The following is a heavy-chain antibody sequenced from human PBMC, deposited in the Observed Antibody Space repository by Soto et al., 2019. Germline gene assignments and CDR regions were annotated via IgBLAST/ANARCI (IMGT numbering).Heavy chain of an antibody. Sequence: AGGSLRLSCEGSGFTFSSYEMNWVRQAPGKGLEWVSYISSSGSTKNYADSVKGRFTLSRDNVKNSLYLQMNSLRAEDTAVYYCARVPRNFYYNGMDAWGQGTAVTVSS. V-gene: IGHV3-48*03. J-gene: IGHJ6*02. CDR2: ISSSGSTK. CDR3: ARVPRNFYYNGMDA. CDR1: GFTFSSYE.